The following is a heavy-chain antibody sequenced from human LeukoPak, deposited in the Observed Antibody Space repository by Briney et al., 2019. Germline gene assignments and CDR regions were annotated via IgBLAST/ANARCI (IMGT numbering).Heavy chain of an antibody. CDR3: ARLRGGYCSGGSCRSFDY. V-gene: IGHV1-18*03. J-gene: IGHJ4*02. Sequence: ASVKVSCKPSGYTFTSYGISWVRQAPGQGLEWMGWISAYNGNTNYAQKLQGRVTMTTDTSTSTAYMELRSLRSDDMAVYYCARLRGGYCSGGSCRSFDYWGQGTLVTVSS. D-gene: IGHD2-15*01. CDR2: ISAYNGNT. CDR1: GYTFTSYG.